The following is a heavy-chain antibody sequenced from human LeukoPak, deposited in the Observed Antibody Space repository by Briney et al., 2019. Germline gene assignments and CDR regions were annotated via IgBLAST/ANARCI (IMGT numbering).Heavy chain of an antibody. CDR3: ARDHIYYDSSGSSAY. Sequence: ASVKVSCKASGGTFSSYAISWVRQAPGQGLEWMGRIIPILGIANYAQKFQGRVTITADKSTSTAYMELSSLRSEDTAVYYCARDHIYYDSSGSSAYWGQGTLVTVSS. CDR1: GGTFSSYA. V-gene: IGHV1-69*04. CDR2: IIPILGIA. J-gene: IGHJ4*02. D-gene: IGHD3-22*01.